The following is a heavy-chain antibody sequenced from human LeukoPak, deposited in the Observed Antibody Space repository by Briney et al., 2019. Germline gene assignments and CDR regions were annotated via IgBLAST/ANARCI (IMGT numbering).Heavy chain of an antibody. D-gene: IGHD1-1*01. Sequence: GGSLRLSCAASGFIFSRFAMSWVRQAPGKGLEWVSVISGSGGSTDYADAVKGRFTISRDNSKNTLSLQMNSLRVEDTAVYYCAKVSRNEGDYWGQGTLVTVSS. CDR3: AKVSRNEGDY. CDR2: ISGSGGST. CDR1: GFIFSRFA. J-gene: IGHJ4*02. V-gene: IGHV3-23*01.